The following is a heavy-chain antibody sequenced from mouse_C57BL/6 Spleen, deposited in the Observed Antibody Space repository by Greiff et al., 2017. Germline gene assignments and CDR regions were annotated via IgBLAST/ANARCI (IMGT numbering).Heavy chain of an antibody. D-gene: IGHD1-1*01. J-gene: IGHJ3*01. V-gene: IGHV1-54*01. CDR1: GYAFTNYL. CDR2: INPGSGGT. CDR3: ARSPNYYGSSYGWFAY. Sequence: VQLQQSGAELVRPGTSVKVSCKASGYAFTNYLIEWVKQRPGQGLEWIGVINPGSGGTNYNEKFKGKATLTADKSSSTAYMQLSSLTSEDSAVYFCARSPNYYGSSYGWFAYWGQGTLVTVSA.